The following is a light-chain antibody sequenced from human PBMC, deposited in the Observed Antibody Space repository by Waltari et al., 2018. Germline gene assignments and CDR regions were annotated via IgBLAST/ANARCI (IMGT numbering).Light chain of an antibody. Sequence: DIQMTQSPSSLSASVGDRFTITCQASQDISNYLNWYQQKPGKAPKLLIYDASNLETGVPSRFSGSGSGTDFTFTISSLQPEDIATYYCQQYDNLLHLTFGGGTKVEIK. V-gene: IGKV1-33*01. CDR3: QQYDNLLHLT. CDR2: DAS. CDR1: QDISNY. J-gene: IGKJ4*01.